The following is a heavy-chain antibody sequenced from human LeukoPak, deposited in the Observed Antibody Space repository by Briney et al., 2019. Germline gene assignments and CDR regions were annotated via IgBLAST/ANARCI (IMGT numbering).Heavy chain of an antibody. J-gene: IGHJ3*02. CDR3: AKDPKWMTTVTTGAFDI. CDR2: ISYDGSNK. CDR1: GFTFSSYG. V-gene: IGHV3-30*18. Sequence: PGGSLRLSCAASGFTFSSYGMHWVRQASGKGLEWVAVISYDGSNKYYADSVKGRFTISRDNSKNTLYLQMNSLRAEDTAVYYCAKDPKWMTTVTTGAFDIWGQGAMVTVSS. D-gene: IGHD4-17*01.